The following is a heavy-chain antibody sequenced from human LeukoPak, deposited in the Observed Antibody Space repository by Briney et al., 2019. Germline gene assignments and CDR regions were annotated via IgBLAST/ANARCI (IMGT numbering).Heavy chain of an antibody. CDR1: GFTFSSYA. D-gene: IGHD2-15*01. V-gene: IGHV3-30*04. CDR2: ISYDGSNK. CDR3: AKAGYCSGGSCWSDFDY. J-gene: IGHJ4*02. Sequence: GGSLRLSCAASGFTFSSYAMHWVRQAPGKGLEWVAVISYDGSNKYYADSVKGRFTISRDNSKNTLYLQMNSLRAEDTAVYYCAKAGYCSGGSCWSDFDYWGQGTLVTVSS.